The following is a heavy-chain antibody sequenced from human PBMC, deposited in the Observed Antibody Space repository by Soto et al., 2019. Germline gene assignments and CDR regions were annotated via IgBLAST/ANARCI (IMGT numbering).Heavy chain of an antibody. J-gene: IGHJ4*02. V-gene: IGHV3-30-3*01. CDR2: ISYDGSNK. CDR1: ALTLWIYA. CDR3: ARDTPIFGEIGY. Sequence: GGSPDLSRSSSALTLWIYAVHWVIQAPGKGLEWAAVISYDGSNKYYADSVKGRFTISRDNSKNTLYLQMNSLRAEDTAVYYCARDTPIFGEIGYCGQGTLVTVSS. D-gene: IGHD3-3*01.